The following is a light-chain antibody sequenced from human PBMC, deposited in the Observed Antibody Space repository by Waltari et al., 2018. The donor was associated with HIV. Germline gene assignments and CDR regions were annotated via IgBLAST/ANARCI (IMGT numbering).Light chain of an antibody. Sequence: EIVMTQSPATLSVSPGAEATLPCRASQSVSSNLAWYQQKPGQAPRLLVFGASTRATGIPARFSGSGSGTEFTLTISSLQSEDFAVYYCQQYNNWPPEITFGPGTKVDIK. J-gene: IGKJ3*01. CDR3: QQYNNWPPEIT. CDR2: GAS. V-gene: IGKV3-15*01. CDR1: QSVSSN.